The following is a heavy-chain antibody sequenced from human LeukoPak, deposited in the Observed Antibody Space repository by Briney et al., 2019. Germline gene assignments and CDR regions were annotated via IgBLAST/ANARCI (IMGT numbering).Heavy chain of an antibody. Sequence: GGSLRLSCAASGFTFSSYGMHWVRQAPGKGLEWVAFIRYDGSNKYYADSVKGRFTISRDNAKKSLSLQMNSLRAEDTALYYCARPYSGSYKDAFDIWGQGTMVTVSS. D-gene: IGHD1-26*01. J-gene: IGHJ3*02. V-gene: IGHV3-30*02. CDR1: GFTFSSYG. CDR3: ARPYSGSYKDAFDI. CDR2: IRYDGSNK.